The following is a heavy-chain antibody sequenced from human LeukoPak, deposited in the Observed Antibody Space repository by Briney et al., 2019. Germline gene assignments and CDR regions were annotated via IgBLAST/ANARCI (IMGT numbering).Heavy chain of an antibody. J-gene: IGHJ4*02. CDR1: GFTFSSYA. CDR2: ISYDGSNK. V-gene: IGHV3-30-3*01. D-gene: IGHD2-2*01. Sequence: GGSLRLSCAASGFTFSSYAMHWVRLAPGKGLEWVAVISYDGSNKYYADSVKGRFTISRDNSKNTLYLQMNSLRAEDTAVYYCAKDSNIVVPAAKFDSWGQGTLVTVSS. CDR3: AKDSNIVVPAAKFDS.